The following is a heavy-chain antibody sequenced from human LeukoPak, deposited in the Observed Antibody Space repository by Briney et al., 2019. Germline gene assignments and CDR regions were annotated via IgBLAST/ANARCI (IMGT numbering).Heavy chain of an antibody. D-gene: IGHD2-15*01. CDR2: IRYDGSNK. Sequence: GGSLRLSCAASGFTFSSYGMHWVRQAPGKGLEWVAFIRYDGSNKYYADSVKGRFTISRDSSKNTLYLQMSSLRVEDAGVYYCAKAPVTTCSGTFCYPFDYWGQGTLVTVSS. V-gene: IGHV3-30*02. CDR3: AKAPVTTCSGTFCYPFDY. J-gene: IGHJ4*02. CDR1: GFTFSSYG.